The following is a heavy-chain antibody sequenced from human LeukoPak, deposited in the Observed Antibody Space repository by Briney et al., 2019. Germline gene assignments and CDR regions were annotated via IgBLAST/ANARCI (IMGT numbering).Heavy chain of an antibody. CDR2: ISWNSGSI. Sequence: GRSLRLSCAASGFTFDDYAVHWVRQAPGKGLEWVSGISWNSGSIGYADSVKGRFTISRDNSKNSLSLQVSSLRAEDTAVYYCAKTNGYYSDWGQGTLVTVSS. J-gene: IGHJ4*02. CDR3: AKTNGYYSD. CDR1: GFTFDDYA. D-gene: IGHD3-22*01. V-gene: IGHV3-9*01.